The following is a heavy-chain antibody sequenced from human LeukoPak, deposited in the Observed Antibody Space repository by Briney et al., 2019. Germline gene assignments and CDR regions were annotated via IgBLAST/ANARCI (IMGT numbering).Heavy chain of an antibody. J-gene: IGHJ5*02. CDR2: INTNTGNP. CDR1: LYTFTSYA. Sequence: ASVNVSFKATLYTFTSYAMNWVRQPPGQGLEWMGWINTNTGNPTYAQGFTGRFVYSLDTSVSTAYLQISSLKAEETAVYYCARRGYSYGYYWFDPWGQGTLVTVSS. V-gene: IGHV7-4-1*02. CDR3: ARRGYSYGYYWFDP. D-gene: IGHD5-18*01.